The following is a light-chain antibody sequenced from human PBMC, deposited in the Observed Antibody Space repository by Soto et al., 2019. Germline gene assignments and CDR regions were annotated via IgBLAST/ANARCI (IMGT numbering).Light chain of an antibody. V-gene: IGKV1-12*01. CDR2: AAS. J-gene: IGKJ5*01. CDR1: QDISRW. Sequence: DIQLTQSPSSVSASVGDSVTITCRASQDISRWLAWYQHKPGKAPKLLIYAASSMETGDPSKFSGSASVTEFTVTISTLHPEDYATYYCQRGNNFPITFGEGTRLE. CDR3: QRGNNFPIT.